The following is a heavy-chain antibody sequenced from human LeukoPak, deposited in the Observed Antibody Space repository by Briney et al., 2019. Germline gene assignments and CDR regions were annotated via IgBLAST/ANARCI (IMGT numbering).Heavy chain of an antibody. CDR1: VYTFTGYY. Sequence: GASVKVSCKASVYTFTGYYMHCVRHAPGQGLEWVGWINPNRGGTNYAQKFQGRVTMTRDTSISTDYMELSSLRSEDTAVYYCARDNSVGDIAWWFDPWGQGTLVTVSS. J-gene: IGHJ5*02. D-gene: IGHD3-16*02. V-gene: IGHV1-2*02. CDR3: ARDNSVGDIAWWFDP. CDR2: INPNRGGT.